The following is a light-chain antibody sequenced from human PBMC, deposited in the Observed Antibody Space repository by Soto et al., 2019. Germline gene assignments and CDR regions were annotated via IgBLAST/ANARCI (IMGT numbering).Light chain of an antibody. V-gene: IGKV1-9*01. CDR3: QHLNSYPRALA. CDR1: QGIRNF. CDR2: AAS. Sequence: DIQLTQSPSFLSASVGDRVTITCRASQGIRNFLAWYQQKLGKAPKLLIYAASTLESGVSLRFSGSGSGTAFTLTISNLQPEDFATYYCQHLNSYPRALAFGGGTKVEI. J-gene: IGKJ4*01.